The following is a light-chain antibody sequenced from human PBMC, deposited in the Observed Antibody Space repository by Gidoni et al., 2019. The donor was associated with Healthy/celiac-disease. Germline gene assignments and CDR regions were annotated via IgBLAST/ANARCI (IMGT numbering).Light chain of an antibody. Sequence: DIVMTQSPDSLAVSLGERATINCKSSQSVLYSSNNKNYLAWYQQKPGQPPKLLISWASTRESGVPDRFSGSGSGTDFTLTISSLQAEAVAVYYCQQYYSTPITFGQGTRLEIK. CDR1: QSVLYSSNNKNY. J-gene: IGKJ5*01. V-gene: IGKV4-1*01. CDR2: WAS. CDR3: QQYYSTPIT.